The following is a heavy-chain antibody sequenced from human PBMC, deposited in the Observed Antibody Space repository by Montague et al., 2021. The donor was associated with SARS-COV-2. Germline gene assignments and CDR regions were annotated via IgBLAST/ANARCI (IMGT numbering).Heavy chain of an antibody. D-gene: IGHD6-19*01. Sequence: SETLSLTCTVSGGSISSYSWSWIRQPPGKGLEWIGYIYYSGSTTYNPPLKSRVTLSVDSSENQFSLKLNSVAAADTAVYYCARTLPVAGFDYWGRGTLVTVSS. V-gene: IGHV4-59*01. CDR1: GGSISSYS. CDR2: IYYSGST. J-gene: IGHJ4*02. CDR3: ARTLPVAGFDY.